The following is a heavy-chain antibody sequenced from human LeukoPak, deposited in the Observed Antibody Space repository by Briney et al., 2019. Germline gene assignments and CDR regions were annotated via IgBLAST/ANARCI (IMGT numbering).Heavy chain of an antibody. CDR3: ATYRQVLLPFES. D-gene: IGHD2-8*02. Sequence: GGSLRLSCAASGFSYSSYGMHWVRQAPGKGLEWVSSIFPSGGEIHYADSVRGRFTISRDNSKSTLSLQMNSLRAEDTAIYYCATYRQVLLPFESWGQGTLVTVSS. V-gene: IGHV3-23*01. J-gene: IGHJ4*02. CDR2: IFPSGGEI. CDR1: GFSYSSYG.